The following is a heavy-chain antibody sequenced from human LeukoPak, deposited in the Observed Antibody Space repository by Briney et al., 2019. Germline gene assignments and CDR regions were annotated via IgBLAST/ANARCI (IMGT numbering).Heavy chain of an antibody. J-gene: IGHJ5*02. Sequence: PSETLSLTCTVSGGSIGSYYWSWIRQPPGKGLEWIGYIYYSGSTNYNPSLKSRVTISVDTSKNQFSLKLSSVTAADTAVYYCARVWAAGWFDPWGQGTLVTVSS. CDR3: ARVWAAGWFDP. D-gene: IGHD6-25*01. V-gene: IGHV4-59*01. CDR1: GGSIGSYY. CDR2: IYYSGST.